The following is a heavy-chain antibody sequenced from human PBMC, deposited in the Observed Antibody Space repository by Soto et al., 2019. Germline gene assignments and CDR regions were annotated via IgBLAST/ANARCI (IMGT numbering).Heavy chain of an antibody. D-gene: IGHD2-21*01. CDR2: VTADKGNT. Sequence: GRKTPGQGLECMGWVTADKGNTYYSQKFQGRVTITRDTYASTAYMELSSLRSEDTAIYYCARETFPQARRSHHSWG. V-gene: IGHV1-3*01. J-gene: IGHJ5*01. CDR3: ARETFPQARRSHHS.